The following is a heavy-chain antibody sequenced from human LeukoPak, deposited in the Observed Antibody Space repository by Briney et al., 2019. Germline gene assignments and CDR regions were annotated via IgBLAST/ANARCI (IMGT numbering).Heavy chain of an antibody. CDR1: GFSFSNFW. J-gene: IGHJ4*02. CDR3: ARSGGGYFDY. CDR2: INIDGTDA. Sequence: GGSLRLSCAASGFSFSNFWMHWVRQPPGKGLVLVSRINIDGTDANYADSVKGRFIISRDNFKNTLFLEMYSSRVEDTGVYYCARSGGGYFDYWGQGDMVTVSS. D-gene: IGHD3-16*01. V-gene: IGHV3-74*01.